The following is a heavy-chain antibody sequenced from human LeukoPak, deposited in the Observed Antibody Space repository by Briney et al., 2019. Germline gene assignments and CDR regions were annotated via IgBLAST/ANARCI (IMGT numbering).Heavy chain of an antibody. CDR1: GFTFSSFA. V-gene: IGHV3-23*01. CDR3: AKDIVVVPAAMNWFDP. D-gene: IGHD2-2*01. J-gene: IGHJ5*02. Sequence: GGSLRPSCAASGFTFSSFAMSWVGQAPGKGLEWVSAISGSGGSTYYADSVKGRFTISRDNSKNTLYLQMNSLRAEDTAVYYCAKDIVVVPAAMNWFDPWGQGTLVTVSS. CDR2: ISGSGGST.